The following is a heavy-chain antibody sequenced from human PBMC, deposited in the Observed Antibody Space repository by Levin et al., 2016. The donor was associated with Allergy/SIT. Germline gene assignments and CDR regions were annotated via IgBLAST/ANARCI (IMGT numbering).Heavy chain of an antibody. V-gene: IGHV3-33*01. CDR2: IWYDETQK. D-gene: IGHD3-3*01. CDR3: ARGLGVVTPDTFDI. CDR1: GFTFSRSG. Sequence: LSLTCAASGFTFSRSGLHWVRQAPGKGLEWVATIWYDETQKYYIDSVKGRFTISRDNSRNTMYLQTNNLRAEDTAVYYCARGLGVVTPDTFDIWGQGTMVTVSS. J-gene: IGHJ3*02.